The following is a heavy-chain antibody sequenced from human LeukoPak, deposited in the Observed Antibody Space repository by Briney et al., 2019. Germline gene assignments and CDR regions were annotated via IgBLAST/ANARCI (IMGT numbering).Heavy chain of an antibody. Sequence: GGSLRLSCAASGFTFSSYAMTWVRQAPGKGLEWVSLISGSGGNTYYADSVKGRFTTSRDNSKNTLSLQMNSLRAEDTAVYYCAKDVRVGGGGMDVWGQGTPVTVSS. CDR2: ISGSGGNT. D-gene: IGHD1-26*01. CDR3: AKDVRVGGGGMDV. J-gene: IGHJ6*02. V-gene: IGHV3-23*01. CDR1: GFTFSSYA.